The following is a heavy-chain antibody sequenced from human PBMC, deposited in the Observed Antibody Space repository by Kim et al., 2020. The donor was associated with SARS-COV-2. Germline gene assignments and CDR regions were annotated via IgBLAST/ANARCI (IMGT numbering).Heavy chain of an antibody. J-gene: IGHJ4*02. CDR1: GGSISSSSYY. Sequence: SETLSLTCTVSGGSISSSSYYWGWIRQPPGKGLEWIGSIYYSGSTYYNPSLKSRVTISVDTSKNQFSLKLSSVTAADTAVYYCARPFLWFVELLPPFWVSLYFDYWGQGTLVTVSS. D-gene: IGHD3-10*01. V-gene: IGHV4-39*01. CDR3: ARPFLWFVELLPPFWVSLYFDY. CDR2: IYYSGST.